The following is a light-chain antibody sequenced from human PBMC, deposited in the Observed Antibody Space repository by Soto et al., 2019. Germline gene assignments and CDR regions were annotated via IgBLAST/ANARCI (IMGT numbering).Light chain of an antibody. CDR3: CSYAGRSNWV. Sequence: QSALTQPRSVSGSPGQSVTISCTGTSSDVGGYNYVSWYQQHPGKAPKLMIYDVSKRPSGVPDRFSGSKSGNTASLTISGLQAEDEADYYCCSYAGRSNWVFGGGTKLTVL. J-gene: IGLJ3*02. CDR2: DVS. V-gene: IGLV2-11*01. CDR1: SSDVGGYNY.